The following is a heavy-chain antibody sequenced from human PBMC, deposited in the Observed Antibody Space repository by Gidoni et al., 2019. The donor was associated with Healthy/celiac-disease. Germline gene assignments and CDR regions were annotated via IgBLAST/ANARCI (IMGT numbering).Heavy chain of an antibody. D-gene: IGHD2-2*01. Sequence: QVQLVQSGAEVKKPGASVKVYCKAAGYTFTGYYMHWVRQAPGQGLEWMGWINPNSGGTNYAQKFQGRVTMTRDTSISTAYMELSRLRSDDTAVYYCARDFRDCSSTSCPYYFDYWGQGTLVTVSS. V-gene: IGHV1-2*02. CDR2: INPNSGGT. CDR1: GYTFTGYY. CDR3: ARDFRDCSSTSCPYYFDY. J-gene: IGHJ4*02.